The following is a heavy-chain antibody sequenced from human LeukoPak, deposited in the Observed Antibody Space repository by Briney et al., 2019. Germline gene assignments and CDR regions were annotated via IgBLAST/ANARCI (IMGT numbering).Heavy chain of an antibody. CDR1: GGSISSHY. Sequence: SETLSLTCTVSGGSISSHYWSWIRQPPGKGLEWIGYIYYSGSTNYNPSLKSRVTISVDTSKNQFSLKLSSVTAADTAVYYCARVSIVVVPAAILRVLDYYYYYMDVWGKGTTVTVSS. CDR3: ARVSIVVVPAAILRVLDYYYYYMDV. CDR2: IYYSGST. J-gene: IGHJ6*03. D-gene: IGHD2-2*02. V-gene: IGHV4-59*11.